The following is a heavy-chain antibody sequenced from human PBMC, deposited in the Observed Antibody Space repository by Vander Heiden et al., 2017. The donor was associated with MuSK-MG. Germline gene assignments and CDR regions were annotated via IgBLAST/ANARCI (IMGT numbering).Heavy chain of an antibody. CDR1: GGTFSSYA. Sequence: QVQLVQSGAEVKRPGSSVKVSCKASGGTFSSYAISWVRQAPGQGLEWMGGIIPIFGTANYAQKFQGRVTITADESTSTAYMELRSLRSEDTAVYYCATYYDILTGSALWGQGTLVTVSS. CDR3: ATYYDILTGSAL. CDR2: IIPIFGTA. J-gene: IGHJ4*02. V-gene: IGHV1-69*01. D-gene: IGHD3-9*01.